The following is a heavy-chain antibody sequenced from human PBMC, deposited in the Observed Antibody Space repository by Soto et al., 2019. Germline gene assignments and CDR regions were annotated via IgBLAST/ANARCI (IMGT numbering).Heavy chain of an antibody. J-gene: IGHJ5*02. V-gene: IGHV4-4*09. CDR3: ARAYYDRSGYAVDP. D-gene: IGHD3-22*01. CDR2: IYKGGLI. CDR1: GGSISNDY. Sequence: QVHLQESGPGLVKPSETLSLTCRVSGGSISNDYWTWIRQPPGKGLAWIGYIYKGGLINYNPSLKSRATISVDTSNNQFSLKLSSVTAADTAVYYCARAYYDRSGYAVDPWGQGTLVTVSS.